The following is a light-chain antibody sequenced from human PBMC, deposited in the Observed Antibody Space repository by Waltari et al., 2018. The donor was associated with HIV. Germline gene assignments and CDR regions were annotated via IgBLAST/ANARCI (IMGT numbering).Light chain of an antibody. CDR3: YSYAGSLL. CDR1: SSDVGGYNY. Sequence: QSALTPPRPVSGSPGQSVTISCPGTSSDVGGYNYVSWYQQHPTKAPKLIIYDVSERPSGVPDRFSGSKSGNRASLTISGLQAEDEADYYCYSYAGSLLFGGGTKLTVL. J-gene: IGLJ2*01. V-gene: IGLV2-11*01. CDR2: DVS.